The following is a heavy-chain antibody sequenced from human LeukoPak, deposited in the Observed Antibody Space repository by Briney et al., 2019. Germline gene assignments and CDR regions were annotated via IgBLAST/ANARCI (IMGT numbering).Heavy chain of an antibody. V-gene: IGHV3-11*04. CDR1: GGSFSGYY. J-gene: IGHJ4*02. D-gene: IGHD3-16*02. Sequence: LSLTCAVYGGSFSGYYWSWIRQPPGKGLEWVSSISSSGSHMYYADSVKGRFTISRDNAKNSLYLQMNSLRAEDTAVYYCARLTFGGVIGFDYWGQGTLVTVSS. CDR2: ISSSGSHM. CDR3: ARLTFGGVIGFDY.